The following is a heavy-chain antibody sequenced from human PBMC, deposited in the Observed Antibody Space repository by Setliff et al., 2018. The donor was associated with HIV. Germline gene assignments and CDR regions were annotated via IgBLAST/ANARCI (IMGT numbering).Heavy chain of an antibody. CDR1: GFSLKNYA. D-gene: IGHD3-3*01. CDR3: ARDYLYYNLYNGSPVYGMDV. CDR2: IRISIGSGGAI. J-gene: IGHJ6*02. Sequence: GGSLRLSCAASGFSLKNYAMRWVRQAPGKGLEWVSVIRISIGSGGAIDYADSVQGRFTISRDNSKNSLYLQMNSLRVEDTAVYYCARDYLYYNLYNGSPVYGMDVWGQGTTVTVSS. V-gene: IGHV3-23*01.